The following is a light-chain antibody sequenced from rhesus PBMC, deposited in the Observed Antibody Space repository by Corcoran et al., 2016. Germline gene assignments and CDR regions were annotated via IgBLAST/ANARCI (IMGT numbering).Light chain of an antibody. CDR2: DAS. J-gene: IGKJ1*01. CDR3: QQYNNWWT. V-gene: IGKV3-17*03. Sequence: ETVVTQSPATLSLSPGERVTLSCRASQSVGSKLAWYQQKPGHAPKVLIYDASSRAPGIPDRFSGSGSGTEFTRTISSLEPEDVGLYYCQQYNNWWTFGLGTKVEIK. CDR1: QSVGSK.